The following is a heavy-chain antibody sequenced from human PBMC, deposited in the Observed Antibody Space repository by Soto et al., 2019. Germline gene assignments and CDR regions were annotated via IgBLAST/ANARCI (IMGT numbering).Heavy chain of an antibody. J-gene: IGHJ6*03. V-gene: IGHV4-34*01. CDR2: INHSGST. CDR3: ARDKGYYYYMDV. CDR1: GGSFSGYY. Sequence: SETLSLTCAVYGGSFSGYYWSWIRQPPGKGLEWIGEINHSGSTNYNPSKKSRVTISVDTSKNQFSLKLSSVTAADTAVYYCARDKGYYYYMDVWGKGTTVT.